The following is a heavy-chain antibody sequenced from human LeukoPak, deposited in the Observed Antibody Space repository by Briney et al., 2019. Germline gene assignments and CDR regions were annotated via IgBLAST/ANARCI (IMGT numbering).Heavy chain of an antibody. Sequence: GASVKLFCKASGGTFTSYAISWVRQAPGKGLEWMGGIISKAASPNYSEEVERRVTISGDNSTSTVYMALSSLSSEDRAVYYCARCNRNDRFAYYYYYTDVWGKGTTVTISS. CDR2: IISKAASP. CDR1: GGTFTSYA. CDR3: ARCNRNDRFAYYYYYTDV. V-gene: IGHV1-69*10. D-gene: IGHD1-1*01. J-gene: IGHJ6*03.